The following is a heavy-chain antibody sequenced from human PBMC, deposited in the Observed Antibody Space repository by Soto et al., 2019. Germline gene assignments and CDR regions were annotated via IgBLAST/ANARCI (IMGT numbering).Heavy chain of an antibody. V-gene: IGHV3-30*18. J-gene: IGHJ5*02. CDR3: AKAFFYGDYEVGNWFDP. D-gene: IGHD4-17*01. Sequence: QVQLVESGGGVVQPGRSLRLSCAASGFTFSSYGMHWVRQAPGKGLEWVAMISYDGSNKYYGDSVKGRFTISRDNSKNTVYLQMNSLRVDDTAVYYCAKAFFYGDYEVGNWFDPWGQGTLVTVSS. CDR2: ISYDGSNK. CDR1: GFTFSSYG.